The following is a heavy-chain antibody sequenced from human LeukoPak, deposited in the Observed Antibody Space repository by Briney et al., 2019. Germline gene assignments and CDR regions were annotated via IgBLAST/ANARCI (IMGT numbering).Heavy chain of an antibody. CDR3: ARVEIFGVVIIPFDY. V-gene: IGHV1-18*01. D-gene: IGHD3-3*01. J-gene: IGHJ4*02. CDR2: ISAYNGNT. Sequence: ASVKVSCEASGYTFTSYGISWVRQAPGQGLEWMGWISAYNGNTNYAQKLQGRVTMTTDTSTSTAYMELRSLRSDDTAVYYCARVEIFGVVIIPFDYWGQGTLVTVSS. CDR1: GYTFTSYG.